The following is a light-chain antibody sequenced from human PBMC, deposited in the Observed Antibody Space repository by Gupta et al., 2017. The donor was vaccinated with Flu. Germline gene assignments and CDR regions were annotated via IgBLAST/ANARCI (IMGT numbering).Light chain of an antibody. CDR3: RQAIEILWT. V-gene: IGKV2-28*01. CDR2: LGS. J-gene: IGKJ1*01. CDR1: QGLLHDNGYSY. Sequence: VTLAEPASISCRSSQGLLHDNGYSYLEWYLQMPGQSPQLLIHLGSNRASGVPDRFSGSGSGTDFTLKIRRLEAEDVGIYYCRQAIEILWTFGQGTKVEIK.